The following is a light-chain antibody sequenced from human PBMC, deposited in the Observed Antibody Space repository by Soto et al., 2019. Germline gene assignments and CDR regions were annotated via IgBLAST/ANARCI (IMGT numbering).Light chain of an antibody. V-gene: IGKV3-20*01. CDR2: GAS. CDR3: QQYGSSPLLT. Sequence: EIVLTQSPGTLSLSPGERATLSCRASQSVSSSYLAWYQQKPGQAPRLLIYGASSRATGIPDRFSGSGSGTDFTLTISSLEPEAFAVYYCQQYGSSPLLTFGQGTRLQIK. CDR1: QSVSSSY. J-gene: IGKJ5*01.